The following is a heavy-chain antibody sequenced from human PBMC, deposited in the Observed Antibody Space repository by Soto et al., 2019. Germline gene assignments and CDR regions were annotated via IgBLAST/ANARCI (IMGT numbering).Heavy chain of an antibody. V-gene: IGHV3-23*01. CDR2: ISGSGGST. J-gene: IGHJ5*02. CDR1: GFTFSSYA. CDR3: AKDRPLSNIVATFELDP. D-gene: IGHD5-12*01. Sequence: GGSLRLSCAASGFTFSSYAMSWVRQAPGKGLEWVSAISGSGGSTYYADSVKGRFTISRDNSKNTLYLQMNSLRAEDTAVYYCAKDRPLSNIVATFELDPWGQGTLVNVSS.